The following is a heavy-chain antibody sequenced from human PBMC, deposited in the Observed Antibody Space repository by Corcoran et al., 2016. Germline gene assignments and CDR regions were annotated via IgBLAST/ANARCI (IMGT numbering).Heavy chain of an antibody. CDR2: INHSGST. Sequence: QVQLQQWGAGLLKPSETLSLTCAVYGGSFSGYYWSWIRQPPGKGLEWIGEINHSGSTNYNPSLKSRVTISVDTSKNQFSLKLSSVTAADTALYYCAIGGDIVVVVAASDWFDPWGQGTLITVSS. D-gene: IGHD2-15*01. V-gene: IGHV4-34*01. CDR1: GGSFSGYY. J-gene: IGHJ5*02. CDR3: AIGGDIVVVVAASDWFDP.